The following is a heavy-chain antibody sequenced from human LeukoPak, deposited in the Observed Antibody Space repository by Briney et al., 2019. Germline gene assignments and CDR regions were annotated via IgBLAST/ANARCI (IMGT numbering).Heavy chain of an antibody. J-gene: IGHJ4*02. CDR2: IRNKANSYTT. V-gene: IGHV3-73*01. CDR1: GFTFSGSA. D-gene: IGHD2-15*01. Sequence: GGSLRLSCAASGFTFSGSAMHWVRQASGKGLEWVGRIRNKANSYTTEYAASVKGRFTISRDDSKNSVYLQMNSLETEDTAVYYCAVGYCSGGDCYVSNYWGQGTLVTVSS. CDR3: AVGYCSGGDCYVSNY.